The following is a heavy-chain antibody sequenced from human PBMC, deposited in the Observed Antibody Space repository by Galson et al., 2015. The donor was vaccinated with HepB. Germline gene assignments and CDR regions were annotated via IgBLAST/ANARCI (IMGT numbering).Heavy chain of an antibody. CDR3: ARDRECSSTSCYIENWFDP. CDR1: GFTFSSYG. J-gene: IGHJ5*02. Sequence: SLRLSCAASGFTFSSYGMHWVRQAPGKGLEWVAVIWYDGSNKYYADSVKGRFTISRDNSKNTLYLQMNSLRAEDTAVYYCARDRECSSTSCYIENWFDPWGQGTLVTVSS. D-gene: IGHD2-2*02. V-gene: IGHV3-33*01. CDR2: IWYDGSNK.